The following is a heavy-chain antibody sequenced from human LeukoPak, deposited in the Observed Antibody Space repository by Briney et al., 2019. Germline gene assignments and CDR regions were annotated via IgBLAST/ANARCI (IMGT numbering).Heavy chain of an antibody. CDR1: GGSISSSSYY. J-gene: IGHJ5*02. Sequence: PSETLSLTCTVSGGSISSSSYYWGWIRQPPGKGLEWIGSIYYSGSTYYNPSLKSRVTISVDTSKNQFSLKLSSVTAADTAVYYCARAYRNTGGYANWFDPWGQGTLVTVSS. CDR3: ARAYRNTGGYANWFDP. D-gene: IGHD5-12*01. V-gene: IGHV4-39*07. CDR2: IYYSGST.